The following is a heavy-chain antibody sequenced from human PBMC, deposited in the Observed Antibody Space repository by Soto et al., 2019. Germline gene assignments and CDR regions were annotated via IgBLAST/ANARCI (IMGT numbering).Heavy chain of an antibody. Sequence: EVQLVESGGDLVQPGGSLRLYCAASAFTFSNYWMHWVRQAPGKGLVCVSRINGDGSSTIYADSVKGRFTISRDNAKNTLYHQINSLRADDTAVYYCARHHYVLRFDRWGQGTLVTVAS. D-gene: IGHD3-10*02. CDR1: AFTFSNYW. J-gene: IGHJ5*02. CDR2: INGDGSST. CDR3: ARHHYVLRFDR. V-gene: IGHV3-74*01.